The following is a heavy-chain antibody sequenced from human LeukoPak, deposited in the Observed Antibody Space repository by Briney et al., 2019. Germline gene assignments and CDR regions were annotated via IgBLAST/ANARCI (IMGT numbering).Heavy chain of an antibody. CDR2: IYYSGST. J-gene: IGHJ4*02. CDR3: ARDLRSDYYDSSGYYYFDY. CDR1: GGSISSYY. Sequence: SETLSLTCTVSGGSISSYYWSWIRQPPGKGLEWIGYIYYSGSTNYNPSLKSRVTISVDTSKNQFSLKLGSVTAADTAVYYCARDLRSDYYDSSGYYYFDYWGQGTLVTVSS. D-gene: IGHD3-22*01. V-gene: IGHV4-59*01.